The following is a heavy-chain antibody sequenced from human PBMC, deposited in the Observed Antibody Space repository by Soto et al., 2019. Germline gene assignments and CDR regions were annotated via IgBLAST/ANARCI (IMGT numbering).Heavy chain of an antibody. CDR2: IYYSGST. CDR3: AIESSPLVVDAFDI. V-gene: IGHV4-39*01. Sequence: SETLSLTCTVSGGSISSSSYYWGWIRQPPGKGLEWIGSIYYSGSTYYNPSLKSRVTISVDTSKNQFSLKLSSVTAADTAVYYCAIESSPLVVDAFDIWGQGTMVTVSS. D-gene: IGHD6-6*01. J-gene: IGHJ3*02. CDR1: GGSISSSSYY.